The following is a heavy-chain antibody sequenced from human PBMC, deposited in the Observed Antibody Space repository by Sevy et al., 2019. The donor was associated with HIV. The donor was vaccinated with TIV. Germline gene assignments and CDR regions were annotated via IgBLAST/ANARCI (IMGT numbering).Heavy chain of an antibody. J-gene: IGHJ4*02. V-gene: IGHV4-39*01. D-gene: IGHD3-9*01. CDR1: GGSISSSSYY. CDR2: IYYSGST. Sequence: SETLSLTCTVSGGSISSSSYYWGWIRQPPGKGLEWIGSIYYSGSTYYNPSLKSRVTISVDTSKNQFSLKLSSVTAADTAVYYCASQRVLRYSDWLPQLDYWGQGTLVTVSS. CDR3: ASQRVLRYSDWLPQLDY.